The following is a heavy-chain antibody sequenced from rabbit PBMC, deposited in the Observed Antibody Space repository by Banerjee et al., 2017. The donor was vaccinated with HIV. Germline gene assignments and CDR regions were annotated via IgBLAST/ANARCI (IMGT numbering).Heavy chain of an antibody. V-gene: IGHV1S40*01. CDR3: AREDGYARHYFNL. J-gene: IGHJ4*01. CDR1: GFSFSNGYD. D-gene: IGHD6-1*01. CDR2: IDTNSGYT. Sequence: QSLEESGGGLVKPGASLTLTCKASGFSFSNGYDMCWVRQAPGKGLEWIGCIDTNSGYTYYASWAKGRFTISKTSSTTVTLQMTSLTATDTATYFCAREDGYARHYFNLWGQGTLVTVS.